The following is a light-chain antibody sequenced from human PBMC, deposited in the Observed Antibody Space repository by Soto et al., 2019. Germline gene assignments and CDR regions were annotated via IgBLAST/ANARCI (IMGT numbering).Light chain of an antibody. CDR2: GVS. CDR1: RSDIGSYNY. Sequence: SGLTQPPSGSGCRVQSITISCSGTRSDIGSYNYVAWYQQFPGKTPKILIYGVSNRPSGVSSRFSGSKSGNTASLTISGLQAEDEADYYCISYTGSSTSYVFGSGTKVTVL. CDR3: ISYTGSSTSYV. V-gene: IGLV2-14*01. J-gene: IGLJ1*01.